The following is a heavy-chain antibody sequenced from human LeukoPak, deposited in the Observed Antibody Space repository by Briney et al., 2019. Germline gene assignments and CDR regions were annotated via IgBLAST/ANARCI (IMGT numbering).Heavy chain of an antibody. CDR3: ARDLEYYYGSGSYYFDY. J-gene: IGHJ4*02. Sequence: ASVKVSCKASGYTITSYGISWVRQAPGQGLEWMGWISAYNGNTNYAQKLQGRVTTTTDTSTSTAYMELRSLRSDDTAVYYCARDLEYYYGSGSYYFDYWGQGTLVTVSS. CDR1: GYTITSYG. CDR2: ISAYNGNT. D-gene: IGHD3-10*01. V-gene: IGHV1-18*04.